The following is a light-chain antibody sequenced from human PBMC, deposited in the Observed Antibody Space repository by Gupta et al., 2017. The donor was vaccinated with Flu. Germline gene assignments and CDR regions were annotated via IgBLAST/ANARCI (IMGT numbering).Light chain of an antibody. CDR2: AAS. V-gene: IGKV1-12*01. J-gene: IGKJ1*01. CDR3: QRTDNFPWT. Sequence: SPSSVSASVGDTVTITCRASQGISAWLAWYQQKPGKAPKLLMSAASSLESGVPTRFSGSGSGTDFTLTISRLQPEDFATYYCQRTDNFPWTFGQGTKVEIK. CDR1: QGISAW.